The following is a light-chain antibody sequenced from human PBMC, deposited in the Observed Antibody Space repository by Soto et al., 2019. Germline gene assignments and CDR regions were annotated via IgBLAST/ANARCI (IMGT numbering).Light chain of an antibody. CDR2: EVS. CDR1: SSDVGGYNF. CDR3: AAWDDSLRGVV. V-gene: IGLV2-14*01. Sequence: QSALTQPASVSGSPGQSITISCTGTSSDVGGYNFVSWYQQHPGKAPKVMIYEVSNRPSGVSNRFSGSKSGNTASLTISGLQAEDEADYYCAAWDDSLRGVVFGGGTQLTVL. J-gene: IGLJ2*01.